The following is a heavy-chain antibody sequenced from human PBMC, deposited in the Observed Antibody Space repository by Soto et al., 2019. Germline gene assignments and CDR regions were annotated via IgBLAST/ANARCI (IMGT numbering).Heavy chain of an antibody. CDR3: ATHIVVVVAATRRIYYYYGMDV. D-gene: IGHD2-15*01. V-gene: IGHV1-69*13. Sequence: GASVKVSWKASGGTFSSYAISWVRQAPGQGLEWMGGIIPIFGTANYAQKFQGRVTITADEPTSTAYMELSSLRSEDTAVYYCATHIVVVVAATRRIYYYYGMDVWGQGTTVTVSS. CDR2: IIPIFGTA. J-gene: IGHJ6*02. CDR1: GGTFSSYA.